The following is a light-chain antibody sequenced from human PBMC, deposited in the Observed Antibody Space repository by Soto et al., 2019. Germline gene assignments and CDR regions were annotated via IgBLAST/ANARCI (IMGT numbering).Light chain of an antibody. Sequence: DIPVTQSPSSVSASVGDRVTITCRASQDISSWVAWYQQKPGKAPKLLIYAASSLQSGVPSRFSGSGSGTDFTLTISSLQPEDFATYYCQQANSFPRTFGQGTKLEIK. CDR2: AAS. J-gene: IGKJ2*01. CDR1: QDISSW. CDR3: QQANSFPRT. V-gene: IGKV1-12*01.